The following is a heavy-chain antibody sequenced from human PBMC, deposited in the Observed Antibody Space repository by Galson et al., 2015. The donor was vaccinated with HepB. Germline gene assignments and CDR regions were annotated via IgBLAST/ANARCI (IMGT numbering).Heavy chain of an antibody. D-gene: IGHD6-19*01. CDR1: GFTFSYYA. CDR3: AKVFPEKVDGWYRQALYYFDS. Sequence: SLRLSCAASGFTFSYYAMSWVRQAPGEGLEWISAITPSGDDTYSADSMKGRFTISRDNSQKTLFLQMNSLRADDTAIYFCAKVFPEKVDGWYRQALYYFDSWGQGTRVTVSS. CDR2: ITPSGDDT. V-gene: IGHV3-23*01. J-gene: IGHJ4*02.